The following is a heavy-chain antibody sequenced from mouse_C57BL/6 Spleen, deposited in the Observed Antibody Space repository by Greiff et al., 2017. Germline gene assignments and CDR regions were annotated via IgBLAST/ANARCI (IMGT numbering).Heavy chain of an antibody. Sequence: DVQLVESEGGLVQPGSSMKLSCTASGFTFSDYYMAWVRQVPEKGLEWVANINYDGSSTYYLDSLKSRFIISRDNAKNILYLQMSSLKSEDTATYYCARGIGGSSLYYFDYWGQGTTLTVSS. V-gene: IGHV5-16*01. CDR1: GFTFSDYY. CDR2: INYDGSST. J-gene: IGHJ2*01. CDR3: ARGIGGSSLYYFDY. D-gene: IGHD1-1*01.